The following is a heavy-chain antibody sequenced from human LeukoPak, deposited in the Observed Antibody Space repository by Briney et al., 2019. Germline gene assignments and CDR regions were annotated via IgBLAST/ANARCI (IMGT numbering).Heavy chain of an antibody. CDR2: IYFGGST. V-gene: IGHV4-59*01. CDR3: ARESEAFTIFGVVSNWFDA. CDR1: GGSISSYY. Sequence: AETLSLTCTVSGGSISSYYRSWIRQPPGKGLEWIAFIYFGGSTNYNPSFKGRFTISVDTSKNQFFLKLSSVTAAAPAVYYCARESEAFTIFGVVSNWFDAWGQGTLVTVSS. J-gene: IGHJ5*01. D-gene: IGHD3-3*01.